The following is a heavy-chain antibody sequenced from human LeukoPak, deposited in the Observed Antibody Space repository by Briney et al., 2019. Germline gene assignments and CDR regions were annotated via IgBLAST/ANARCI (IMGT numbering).Heavy chain of an antibody. V-gene: IGHV3-48*04. Sequence: GGSLRLSCAASGFTFSNYWMHWVRQAPGKGLEWVSYISHTGSTMSYADSVKGRFTISRDNARNSLYLQMNSLRAEDTAVYYCAIPPLSGTGSSRPLAGMDVWGQGTTVTVSS. D-gene: IGHD3-10*01. J-gene: IGHJ6*02. CDR3: AIPPLSGTGSSRPLAGMDV. CDR1: GFTFSNYW. CDR2: ISHTGSTM.